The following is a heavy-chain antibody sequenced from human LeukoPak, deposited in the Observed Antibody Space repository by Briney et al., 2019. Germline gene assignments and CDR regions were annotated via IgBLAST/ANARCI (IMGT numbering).Heavy chain of an antibody. J-gene: IGHJ6*02. CDR3: ARGGGLDV. D-gene: IGHD3-16*01. Sequence: PGGSLRLSCAVSGFTISSYWMHWVRQAPGKGLEWVASINHNGNVNYYVDSVKGRFTISRDNAKNSLYLQMSNLRAEDTAVYFCARGGGLDVWGQGATVTVSS. CDR2: INHNGNVN. V-gene: IGHV3-7*03. CDR1: GFTISSYW.